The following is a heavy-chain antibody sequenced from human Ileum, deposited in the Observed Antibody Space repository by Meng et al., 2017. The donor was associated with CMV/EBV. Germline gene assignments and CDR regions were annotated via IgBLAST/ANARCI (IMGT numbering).Heavy chain of an antibody. CDR2: INNDGSSA. Sequence: GESLKISCAASGFTFSDYWMHWVRQDPGKGLVWVSHINNDGSSATYADSVKGRFTISRDNAKNAVFLQMSGLRAEDTAVYYCARSVGGFDYWGQGTLVTVSS. CDR1: GFTFSDYW. CDR3: ARSVGGFDY. J-gene: IGHJ4*02. D-gene: IGHD3-16*01. V-gene: IGHV3-74*01.